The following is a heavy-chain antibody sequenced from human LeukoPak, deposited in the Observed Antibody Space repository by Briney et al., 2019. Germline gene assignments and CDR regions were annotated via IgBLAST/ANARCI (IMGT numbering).Heavy chain of an antibody. CDR2: ISWDGGST. CDR3: AKALGYIWNDVFAFDI. J-gene: IGHJ3*02. D-gene: IGHD1-20*01. CDR1: GFTFDDYT. V-gene: IGHV3-43*01. Sequence: PGGSLRLSCAASGFTFDDYTMHWVRQAPGKGLEWVSLISWDGGSTYYADSVKGRFTISRDNSKNSLYLQMNSLRTEDTALYYCAKALGYIWNDVFAFDIWGQGTMVTVSS.